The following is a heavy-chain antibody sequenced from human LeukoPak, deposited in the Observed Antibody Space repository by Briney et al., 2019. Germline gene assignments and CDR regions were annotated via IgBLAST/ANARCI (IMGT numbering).Heavy chain of an antibody. CDR1: GGTFSSYA. Sequence: ATVKVSCKASGGTFSSYAISWVRQAPGQGLEWMGGIIPIFGTANYAQKFQGRVAITTDESTSTAYMELSSLRSEDTAVYYCARDQLELGFDYWGQGTLVTVSS. CDR3: ARDQLELGFDY. V-gene: IGHV1-69*05. CDR2: IIPIFGTA. D-gene: IGHD1-1*01. J-gene: IGHJ4*02.